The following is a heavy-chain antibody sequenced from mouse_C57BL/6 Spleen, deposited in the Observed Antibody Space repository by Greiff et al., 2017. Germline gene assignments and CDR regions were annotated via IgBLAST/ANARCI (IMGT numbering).Heavy chain of an antibody. J-gene: IGHJ3*01. D-gene: IGHD2-4*01. V-gene: IGHV1-42*01. CDR1: GYSFTGYY. CDR3: ARRDYYDYDGFAY. Sequence: EVQLQQSGPELVQPGASVKISCKASGYSFTGYYMNWVKQSPEKSLEWIGEINPSTGGTTYNQKFKAKATLTVDKSSSTAYMQLKSLTSEDSAVYYCARRDYYDYDGFAYWGQGTLVTVSA. CDR2: INPSTGGT.